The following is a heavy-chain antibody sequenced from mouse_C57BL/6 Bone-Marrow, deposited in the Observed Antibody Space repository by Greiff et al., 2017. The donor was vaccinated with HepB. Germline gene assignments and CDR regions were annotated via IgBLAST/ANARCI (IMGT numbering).Heavy chain of an antibody. D-gene: IGHD2-4*01. CDR1: GYSITSGYY. J-gene: IGHJ3*01. CDR3: ASWGLRERAFAY. V-gene: IGHV3-6*01. Sequence: EVKLMESGPGLVKPSQSLSLTCSVTGYSITSGYYWNWIRQFPGNKLEWMGYISYDGSNNYNPSLKNRISITRDTSKNQFFLKLNSVTTEDTATYYCASWGLRERAFAYWGQGTLVTVSA. CDR2: ISYDGSN.